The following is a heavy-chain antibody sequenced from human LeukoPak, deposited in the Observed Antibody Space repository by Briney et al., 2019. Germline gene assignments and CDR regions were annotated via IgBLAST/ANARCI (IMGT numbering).Heavy chain of an antibody. CDR1: GFTFSSYS. J-gene: IGHJ4*02. Sequence: GGSLRLSCAASGFTFSSYSMNWVRQAPGKGLEWVAVISYDGNREYYPDSVKGRFTISRDNSKNTLYLQMKGLKTEDTGVYYCAREGSIVARTDYWGQGTLVTVSS. CDR2: ISYDGNRE. V-gene: IGHV3-30*03. CDR3: AREGSIVARTDY. D-gene: IGHD2-15*01.